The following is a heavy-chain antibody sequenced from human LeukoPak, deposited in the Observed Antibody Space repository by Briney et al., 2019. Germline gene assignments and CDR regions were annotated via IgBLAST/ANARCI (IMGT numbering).Heavy chain of an antibody. V-gene: IGHV1-69*13. D-gene: IGHD5-24*01. CDR2: IIPIFGTA. CDR3: ARVFYVDGYNLYYFDY. CDR1: GGTFSSYA. Sequence: ASVKASCKASGGTFSSYAISWVRQAPGQGLEWMGGIIPIFGTANYAQKFQGRVTITADESTSTAYMELSSLRSEDTAVYYCARVFYVDGYNLYYFDYWGQGTLVTVSS. J-gene: IGHJ4*02.